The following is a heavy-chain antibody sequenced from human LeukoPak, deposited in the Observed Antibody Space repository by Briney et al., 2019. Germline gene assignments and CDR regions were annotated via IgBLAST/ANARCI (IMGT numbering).Heavy chain of an antibody. CDR3: AKDIWDLGRSAFDI. CDR1: GFTFDDYA. J-gene: IGHJ3*02. D-gene: IGHD1-26*01. Sequence: GGSLRLSCAASGFTFDDYAMQWVRQAPGKGLGCVSGISWNSGSIGYADSVKGRFTISRDNAKNSLYLQMNSLRAEDTALYYCAKDIWDLGRSAFDIWRQGTMVTVSS. V-gene: IGHV3-9*01. CDR2: ISWNSGSI.